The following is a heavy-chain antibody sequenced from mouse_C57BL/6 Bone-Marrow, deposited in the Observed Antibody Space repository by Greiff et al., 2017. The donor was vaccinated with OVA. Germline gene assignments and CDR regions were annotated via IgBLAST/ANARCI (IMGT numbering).Heavy chain of an antibody. Sequence: VQLQESGAELVRPGASVTLSCKASGYTFTDYEMHWVKQTPVHGLEWIGAIDPETGGTAYNQKFTGKAILTADKSSSTAYMELRSLTSEDSAVYYCTRRRIYDGYFPHYYAMDYWGQGTSVTVSS. J-gene: IGHJ4*01. V-gene: IGHV1-15*01. D-gene: IGHD2-3*01. CDR3: TRRRIYDGYFPHYYAMDY. CDR2: IDPETGGT. CDR1: GYTFTDYE.